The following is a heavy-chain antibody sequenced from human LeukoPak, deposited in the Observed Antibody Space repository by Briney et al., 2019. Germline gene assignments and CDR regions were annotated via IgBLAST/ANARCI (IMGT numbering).Heavy chain of an antibody. CDR3: ARDDAAAGIIFDY. V-gene: IGHV3-74*01. Sequence: QPGGSLRLSCAASGFTYSTYWMHWVRQVPGKGLVWVSRINNDGSRTNYADSVKGRFTISRDNAKNTVFLQMNGLRVEDTAVYYCARDDAAAGIIFDYWGQGTLVTVSS. CDR2: INNDGSRT. D-gene: IGHD6-13*01. J-gene: IGHJ4*02. CDR1: GFTYSTYW.